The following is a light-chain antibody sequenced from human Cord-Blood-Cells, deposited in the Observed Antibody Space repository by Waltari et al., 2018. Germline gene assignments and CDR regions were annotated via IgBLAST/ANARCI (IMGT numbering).Light chain of an antibody. CDR3: AAWDDSLNGWV. Sequence: QSVLTQPPSVSAAPRQRVTISCSGSSPNIGNNTVNWYQQLPGKAPKLLIYYDDLLPSGVSDRFSGSKSGTSASLAISGLQSEDEADYYCAAWDDSLNGWVVGGGTKLTVL. J-gene: IGLJ3*02. CDR1: SPNIGNNT. V-gene: IGLV1-36*01. CDR2: YDD.